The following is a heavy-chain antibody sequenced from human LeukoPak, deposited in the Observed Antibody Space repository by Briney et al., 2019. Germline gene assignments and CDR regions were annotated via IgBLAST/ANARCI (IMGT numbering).Heavy chain of an antibody. D-gene: IGHD6-19*01. J-gene: IGHJ3*02. Sequence: SETLSLTCTVSGGSISSYYWSWIRQPPGKGLEWIGYISYSGSTNYNPSLKSRVTISVDTSKNQFSLKLSSVTAADTAVYYCARRLIIAVAGYDAFDIWGQGTMVTVSS. CDR3: ARRLIIAVAGYDAFDI. CDR2: ISYSGST. CDR1: GGSISSYY. V-gene: IGHV4-59*08.